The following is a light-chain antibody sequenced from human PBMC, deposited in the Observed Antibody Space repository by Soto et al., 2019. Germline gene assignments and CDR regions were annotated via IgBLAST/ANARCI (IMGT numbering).Light chain of an antibody. CDR3: SSFAGSNNYLL. CDR1: SSDVGAYNY. V-gene: IGLV2-8*01. CDR2: EVV. J-gene: IGLJ2*01. Sequence: SISKTKTSSDVGAYNYVSWYQQHPGQAPKLLIYEVVKRPSGVPDRFSGSKSGNTASLTVSGLQAEDEADYYCSSFAGSNNYLLFGGGTKVTVL.